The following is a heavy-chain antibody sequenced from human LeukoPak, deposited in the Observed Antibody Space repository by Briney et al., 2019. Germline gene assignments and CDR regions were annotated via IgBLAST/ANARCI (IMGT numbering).Heavy chain of an antibody. CDR1: GGSISSHY. D-gene: IGHD3-9*01. CDR3: ARGLWNILTGYYIDY. CDR2: IYYSGST. V-gene: IGHV4-59*11. J-gene: IGHJ4*02. Sequence: PSETLSLTCTVSGGSISSHYWSWIRQHPGQGLEWIAYIYYSGSTNYNPSLKSRVTISVDTSKKQFSLKLSSVTAADTAVYYCARGLWNILTGYYIDYWGQGTLVTVSS.